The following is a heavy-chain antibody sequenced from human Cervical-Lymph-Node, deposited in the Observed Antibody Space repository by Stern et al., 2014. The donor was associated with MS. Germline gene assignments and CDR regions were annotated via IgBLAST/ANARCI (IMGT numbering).Heavy chain of an antibody. CDR3: ATHAPGVVPAALDY. Sequence: QISLKESGPTLVKPTQTLTLTCNFSGFSLNTRGVGVGWIRKPPGKALEWLAFMYCHDIKRYSPSLNTRLTITKDTSKNQVVLTMNNMDPVDTATFYCATHAPGVVPAALDYWGQGTLVTVSS. V-gene: IGHV2-5*01. CDR1: GFSLNTRGVG. J-gene: IGHJ4*02. D-gene: IGHD2-2*01. CDR2: MYCHDIK.